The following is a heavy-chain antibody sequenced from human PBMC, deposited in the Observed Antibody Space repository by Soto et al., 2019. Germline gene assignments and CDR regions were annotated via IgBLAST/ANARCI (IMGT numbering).Heavy chain of an antibody. D-gene: IGHD6-6*01. CDR1: GFTFSSYW. CDR2: INSDGSST. Sequence: GGSLRLSCAASGFTFSSYWMHWVRQSPGKGLVWVSRINSDGSSTSYADSVKGRFTISRDNAKNTLYLQMNSLRAEDTAVYYCARTSSSRMAFVGYWGQGTLVTVSS. V-gene: IGHV3-74*01. CDR3: ARTSSSRMAFVGY. J-gene: IGHJ4*02.